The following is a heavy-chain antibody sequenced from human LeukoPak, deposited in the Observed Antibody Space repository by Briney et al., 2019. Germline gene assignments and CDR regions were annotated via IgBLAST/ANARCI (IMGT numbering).Heavy chain of an antibody. CDR1: GFTLSAYS. Sequence: AGSLRLSCAASGFTLSAYSMYWVRQAPGRGLDWVSSISSSSSYIYNAESVKDRFTISRDNAKNSLYLQMNSLRAEDTAVYYCAREYFNDVFDYWGQGTLVTVPS. D-gene: IGHD1-1*01. V-gene: IGHV3-21*01. CDR3: AREYFNDVFDY. CDR2: ISSSSSYI. J-gene: IGHJ4*02.